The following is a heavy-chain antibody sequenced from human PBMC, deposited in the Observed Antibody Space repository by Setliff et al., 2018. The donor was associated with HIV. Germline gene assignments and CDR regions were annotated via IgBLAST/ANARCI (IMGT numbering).Heavy chain of an antibody. CDR1: GGSITSYF. Sequence: SETLSLTCSVSGGSITSYFWHWIRQPPGKGLEWIGYTYYDGKTDYNPSLKSRGTISVDTSKNQFSLKLTSVTAADTAVYYCARVSYYGSFYYNYYMDVWGKGTTVTVS. V-gene: IGHV4-59*01. J-gene: IGHJ6*03. CDR2: TYYDGKT. CDR3: ARVSYYGSFYYNYYMDV. D-gene: IGHD3-10*01.